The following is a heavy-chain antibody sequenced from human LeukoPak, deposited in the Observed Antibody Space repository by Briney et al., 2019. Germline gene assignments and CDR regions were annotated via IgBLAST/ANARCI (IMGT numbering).Heavy chain of an antibody. Sequence: GGSLRLSCAASGFTFRSYEMNWVRQAPGKGLEWVSYISSSGRTIYYADSVKGRFTISRDNAKNSLYLQMNSLRAEDTAVYYCARGAVGIDYWGRGTVVTVSS. CDR2: ISSSGRTI. V-gene: IGHV3-48*03. CDR3: ARGAVGIDY. D-gene: IGHD2-15*01. J-gene: IGHJ4*02. CDR1: GFTFRSYE.